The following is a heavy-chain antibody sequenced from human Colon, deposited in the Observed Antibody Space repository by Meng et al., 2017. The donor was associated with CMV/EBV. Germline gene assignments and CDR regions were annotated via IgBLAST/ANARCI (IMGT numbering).Heavy chain of an antibody. CDR1: GFSVNDKS. D-gene: IGHD3-3*01. CDR3: AREFFLDY. J-gene: IGHJ4*02. CDR2: IYSGGST. Sequence: GESLKISCSVSGFSVNDKSMTWVRQAPGMGLEWISVIYSGGSTNYAASVKGRFTISRDISKNTLYLQMNSLTAGDTAVYYCAREFFLDYWGQGTLVTVS. V-gene: IGHV3-66*02.